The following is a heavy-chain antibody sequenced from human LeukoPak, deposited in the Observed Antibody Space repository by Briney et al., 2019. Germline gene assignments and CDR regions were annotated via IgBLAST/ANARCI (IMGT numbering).Heavy chain of an antibody. V-gene: IGHV1-3*01. CDR1: GYTFTSYA. CDR2: INAGNGNT. CDR3: ARVFELAEGQDSSGGAFDI. J-gene: IGHJ3*02. Sequence: GASVKVSCKASGYTFTSYAMHWVRQAPGQRLEWMGWINAGNGNTKYSQKFQGRVTITRDTSASTAYMELSSLRSEDTAVYYCARVFELAEGQDSSGGAFDIWGQGTMVTVSS. D-gene: IGHD3-22*01.